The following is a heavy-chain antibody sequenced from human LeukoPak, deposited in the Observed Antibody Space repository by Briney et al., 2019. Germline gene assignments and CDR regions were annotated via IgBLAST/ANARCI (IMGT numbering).Heavy chain of an antibody. Sequence: SETLSLTCTVSDDSITMYYWTWIRQPPGKGLEWIGYIYYSGSTNYNPSLKSRVTISVDTSKNQFSLKLSSVTAADTAVYYCAQIFGVVSWGQGTLVTVSS. CDR1: DDSITMYY. CDR2: IYYSGST. V-gene: IGHV4-59*12. J-gene: IGHJ4*02. CDR3: AQIFGVVS. D-gene: IGHD3-3*01.